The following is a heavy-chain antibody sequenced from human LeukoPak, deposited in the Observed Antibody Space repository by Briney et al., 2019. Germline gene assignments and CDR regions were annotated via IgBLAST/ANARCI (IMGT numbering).Heavy chain of an antibody. CDR2: IHPNSGGT. V-gene: IGHV1-2*02. CDR3: ARNGGGLDY. Sequence: ASVKVSCKASGYTFTSYGISWVRQAPGQGLEWITWIHPNSGGTNYVQKFQGRVTMTSDTSISTAYMELTRLTSDDTAVYYCARNGGGLDYWGQGTLVTVSS. CDR1: GYTFTSYG. J-gene: IGHJ4*02. D-gene: IGHD2-8*01.